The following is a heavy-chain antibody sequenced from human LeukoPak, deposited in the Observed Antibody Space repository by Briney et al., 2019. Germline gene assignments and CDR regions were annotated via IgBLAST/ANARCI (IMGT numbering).Heavy chain of an antibody. D-gene: IGHD3-22*01. CDR2: ISYDGSNK. J-gene: IGHJ4*02. V-gene: IGHV3-30*04. Sequence: GGSLRLSCAASGFTFSSYAMHWVRQPPGKGLEWVAVISYDGSNKYYADSVKGRFTISRDNSKNTLYLQMNSLRAEDTAVYYCARGQTYYYDSSGYDFDYWGQGTLVTVSS. CDR1: GFTFSSYA. CDR3: ARGQTYYYDSSGYDFDY.